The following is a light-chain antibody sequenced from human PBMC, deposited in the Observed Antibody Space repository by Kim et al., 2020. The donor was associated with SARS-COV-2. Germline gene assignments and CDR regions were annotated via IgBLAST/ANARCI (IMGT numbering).Light chain of an antibody. Sequence: GDRVTLNCRASQDISNYLSWCQQKPGKVPQLLIYGASTLQSGVPSRFSGSGSGTEFTLTINSLQPEDVASDYCQKYDSAPHTFVGGTKVDI. CDR3: QKYDSAPHT. J-gene: IGKJ4*01. CDR1: QDISNY. CDR2: GAS. V-gene: IGKV1-27*01.